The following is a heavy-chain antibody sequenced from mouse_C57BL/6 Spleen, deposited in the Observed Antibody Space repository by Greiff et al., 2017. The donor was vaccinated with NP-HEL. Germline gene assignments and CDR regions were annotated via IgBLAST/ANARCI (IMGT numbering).Heavy chain of an antibody. J-gene: IGHJ3*01. V-gene: IGHV5-17*01. CDR2: ISSGSSTI. Sequence: EVKLVESGGGLVKPGGSLKLSCAASGFTFSDYGMHWVRQAPEKGLEWVAYISSGSSTIYYADTVKGRFTISRDNAKNNLFLQMNSLRSEDTAMYYCARPPDSSGAVAYWGQGTLVTVSA. CDR3: ARPPDSSGAVAY. D-gene: IGHD3-2*02. CDR1: GFTFSDYG.